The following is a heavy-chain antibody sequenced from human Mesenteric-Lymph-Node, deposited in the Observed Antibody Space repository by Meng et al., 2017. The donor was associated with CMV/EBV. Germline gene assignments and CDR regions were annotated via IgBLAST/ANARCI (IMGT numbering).Heavy chain of an antibody. Sequence: GSLRLSCVVSGGSISSNYWCSWVRQSSGKGLEWIGEIFHEGSTAYNPSLRSRVTISVDKSKNQFSLKLSSVTAADTAVYYCALRRSRSSLGEDYFDYWGQGTLVTVSS. J-gene: IGHJ4*02. CDR3: ALRRSRSSLGEDYFDY. D-gene: IGHD1-26*01. CDR1: GGSISSNYW. V-gene: IGHV4-4*02. CDR2: IFHEGST.